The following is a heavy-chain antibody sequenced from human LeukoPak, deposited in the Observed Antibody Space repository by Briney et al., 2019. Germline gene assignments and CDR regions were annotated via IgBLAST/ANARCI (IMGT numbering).Heavy chain of an antibody. J-gene: IGHJ6*03. CDR1: GFTFSSYA. Sequence: GGSLRLSCAASGFTFSSYAMSWVRQAPGKGLEWVSAISGSGGSTYYADSVKGRFTISRDNSKNTLYLQMNSLRAEDTAVYYCARVAIVVVPAAILHYYYYMDVWGKGTTVTVSS. V-gene: IGHV3-23*01. CDR3: ARVAIVVVPAAILHYYYYMDV. D-gene: IGHD2-2*02. CDR2: ISGSGGST.